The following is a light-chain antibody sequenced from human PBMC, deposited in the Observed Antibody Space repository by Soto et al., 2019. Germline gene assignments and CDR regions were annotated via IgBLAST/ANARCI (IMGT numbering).Light chain of an antibody. J-gene: IGLJ2*01. V-gene: IGLV1-44*01. CDR2: SSN. CDR3: AACDDSLNGVV. CDR1: SSNIGSNA. Sequence: QSVLTQPPSASGTPGQRVTISCSGSSSNIGSNAINWYQQLPGTAPKLLMHSSNQRPSGVPDRFSGSKSGTSASLAISGLQSEDEADYYCAACDDSLNGVVFGGGPQLTVL.